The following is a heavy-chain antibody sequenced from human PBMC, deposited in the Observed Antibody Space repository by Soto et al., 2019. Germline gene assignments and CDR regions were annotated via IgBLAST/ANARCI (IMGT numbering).Heavy chain of an antibody. V-gene: IGHV1-69*15. J-gene: IGHJ6*02. CDR2: IIPIFGTA. Sequence: QVQLVQSGAEVKKPGSSVKVSCKASGGTFSSYAITWVRQAPGQGLEWMGRIIPIFGTANYAQKFQGRVTITADESTSTPYMELSSLRSEDTAVYYCASRDSGNFGSYYYYGMDVWGQGTTVTVSS. D-gene: IGHD1-26*01. CDR3: ASRDSGNFGSYYYYGMDV. CDR1: GGTFSSYA.